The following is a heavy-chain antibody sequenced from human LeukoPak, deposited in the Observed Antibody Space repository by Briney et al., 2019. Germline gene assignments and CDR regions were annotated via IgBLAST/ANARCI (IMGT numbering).Heavy chain of an antibody. CDR1: GYSFTTYW. CDR2: IYPGDSDT. V-gene: IGHV5-51*01. CDR3: ARPTTVTAPAAFDF. D-gene: IGHD4-17*01. Sequence: PGESLKISCKGSGYSFTTYWIAWVRQMPGKGLEWMGIIYPGDSDTRYSPSFQGQVTMSVDKSINTAYLQWNSLKASDTAVYYCARPTTVTAPAAFDFWGQGTMVTVSS. J-gene: IGHJ3*01.